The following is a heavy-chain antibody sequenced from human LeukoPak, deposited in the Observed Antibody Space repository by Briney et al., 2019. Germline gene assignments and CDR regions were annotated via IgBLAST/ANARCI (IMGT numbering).Heavy chain of an antibody. CDR1: GFTFTSSA. CDR3: ARVGHGVYDAFDI. D-gene: IGHD2-8*01. J-gene: IGHJ3*02. V-gene: IGHV1-58*02. Sequence: GASVKVSCKASGFTFTSSAMQWVRQARGQRLEWIGWIVVGSGNTNYAQKFQERVTITRDMSTSTAYMELSSLRSEDTAVYYCARVGHGVYDAFDIWGQGTMVTVSS. CDR2: IVVGSGNT.